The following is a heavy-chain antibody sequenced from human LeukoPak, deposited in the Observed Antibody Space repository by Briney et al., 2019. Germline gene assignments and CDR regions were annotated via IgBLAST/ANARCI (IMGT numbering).Heavy chain of an antibody. CDR3: ARTVGYLDAFDI. Sequence: PGGSLRLSCAASRFTFSSYGMHWVRQAPGKGLEWVAVIWYDGSKKYYADSVTGRFTISRDNSKNTLYLQMNSLRAEDTAVYYCARTVGYLDAFDIWGQGTMVTVSS. J-gene: IGHJ3*02. CDR2: IWYDGSKK. D-gene: IGHD3-16*02. CDR1: RFTFSSYG. V-gene: IGHV3-33*01.